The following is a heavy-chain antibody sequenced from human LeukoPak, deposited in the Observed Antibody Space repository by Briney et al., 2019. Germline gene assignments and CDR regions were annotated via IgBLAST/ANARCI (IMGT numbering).Heavy chain of an antibody. J-gene: IGHJ4*02. V-gene: IGHV1-8*01. CDR1: GYTFTSYD. Sequence: GASVKVSCKASGYTFTSYDINWVRQATGQGLEWMGWMNPNSGNTGYAQKFQGRVTMTRNTSISTAYMELSSLRSEDTAVYYCARGHTWIQLEDNWGQGTLVTASS. CDR2: MNPNSGNT. D-gene: IGHD5-18*01. CDR3: ARGHTWIQLEDN.